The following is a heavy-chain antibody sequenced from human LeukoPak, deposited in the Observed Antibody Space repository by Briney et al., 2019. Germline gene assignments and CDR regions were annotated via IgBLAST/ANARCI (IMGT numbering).Heavy chain of an antibody. D-gene: IGHD5-18*01. CDR1: GYTFTGYY. J-gene: IGHJ6*03. CDR2: INPNSGGT. Sequence: GASVKVSCKASGYTFTGYYMHWVRQAPGQGLEWMGWINPNSGGTNYAQKFQGRVTITTDESTSTAYMELSSLRSEDTAVYYCARGVGYSYGYIDYYMDVWGKGTTVTVSS. V-gene: IGHV1-2*02. CDR3: ARGVGYSYGYIDYYMDV.